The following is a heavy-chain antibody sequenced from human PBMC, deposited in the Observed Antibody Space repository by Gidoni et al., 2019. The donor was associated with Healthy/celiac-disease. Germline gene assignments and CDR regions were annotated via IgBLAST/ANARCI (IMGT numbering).Heavy chain of an antibody. CDR2: IRGSSITI. CDR3: ARARGVGGEDYFYGMDG. Sequence: EVPLVESGGDSVQPVGSLRLSCAASGFTFNSYGMTWVRQAPGEGLEWVSYIRGSSITIFYADSVKGRFTSARDNAKNSLDLKMNSLRVEDTAVYDCARARGVGGEDYFYGMDGWGQGTTVTVSS. D-gene: IGHD3-10*01. J-gene: IGHJ6*02. V-gene: IGHV3-48*01. CDR1: GFTFNSYG.